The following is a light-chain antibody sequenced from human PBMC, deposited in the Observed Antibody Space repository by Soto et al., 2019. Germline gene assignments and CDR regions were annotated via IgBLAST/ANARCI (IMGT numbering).Light chain of an antibody. Sequence: DIQMTQSPSSLSAPVGDSVTITCLASQTIGSFLTWYQQRPGKAPNLLIYAASTLQSGVPSRFSGSGSGTDFTLTISSLQPEDIATDDCQQSYGIPWTFGQGTKVEIK. V-gene: IGKV1-39*01. CDR1: QTIGSF. J-gene: IGKJ1*01. CDR3: QQSYGIPWT. CDR2: AAS.